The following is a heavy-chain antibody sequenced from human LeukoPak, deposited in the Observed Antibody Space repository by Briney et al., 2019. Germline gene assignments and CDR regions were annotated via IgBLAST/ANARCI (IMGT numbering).Heavy chain of an antibody. D-gene: IGHD3-16*01. Sequence: PGESLKISCKGSGYSFTSYWIGWVRQMPGKGLEWMGIIYPGDSDTRYSPSFQGQVTISADKSISTAYLQWSSLKASDTAMYYCARRGFGVSGVRDGYYYYMDVWGEGTTVTVSS. CDR3: ARRGFGVSGVRDGYYYYMDV. CDR1: GYSFTSYW. V-gene: IGHV5-51*01. J-gene: IGHJ6*03. CDR2: IYPGDSDT.